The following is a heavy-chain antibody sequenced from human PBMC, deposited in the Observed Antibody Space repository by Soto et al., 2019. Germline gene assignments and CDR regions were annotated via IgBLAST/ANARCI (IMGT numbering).Heavy chain of an antibody. D-gene: IGHD3-22*01. V-gene: IGHV3-30*18. CDR1: GFTFSTYG. CDR3: AKGGHYYDSSGTWYFDY. Sequence: GGSLRLSCAASGFTFSTYGMHWVRQAPGKGLEWVALISYDGSNKYYADSVKGRFTISRDNSKNTLYLQMNSLRAEDTAVYYCAKGGHYYDSSGTWYFDYWGQETLVTVSS. J-gene: IGHJ4*02. CDR2: ISYDGSNK.